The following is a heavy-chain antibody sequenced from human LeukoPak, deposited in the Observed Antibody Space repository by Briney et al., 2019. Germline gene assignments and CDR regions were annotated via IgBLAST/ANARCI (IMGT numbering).Heavy chain of an antibody. D-gene: IGHD3-10*01. Sequence: GASVKVSCKVSGYTLTQLSMHCVRQAPGNGLEWMGGFDPEDGETIYGQKFQGRVTMTEDTSTDTAYMELSSLRSEDTAVYYCATVAVYGSGSYYPDYWGQGTLVTVSS. CDR2: FDPEDGET. CDR3: ATVAVYGSGSYYPDY. CDR1: GYTLTQLS. V-gene: IGHV1-24*01. J-gene: IGHJ4*02.